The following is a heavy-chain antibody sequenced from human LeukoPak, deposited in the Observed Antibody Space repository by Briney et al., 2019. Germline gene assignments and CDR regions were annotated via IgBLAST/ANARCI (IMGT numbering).Heavy chain of an antibody. CDR2: ISYDGSNK. CDR1: GFTFSSYA. J-gene: IGHJ6*03. D-gene: IGHD3-22*01. V-gene: IGHV3-30*04. Sequence: PGRSLRLSCAASGFTFSSYAMHWVRQAPGKGLEWVAVISYDGSNKYYADSVKGRFTISRDNSKNTLYLQMNSLRAEDTAVYYCAKDWWMSGTMIVVARRSYNYYMDVWGKGTTVTISS. CDR3: AKDWWMSGTMIVVARRSYNYYMDV.